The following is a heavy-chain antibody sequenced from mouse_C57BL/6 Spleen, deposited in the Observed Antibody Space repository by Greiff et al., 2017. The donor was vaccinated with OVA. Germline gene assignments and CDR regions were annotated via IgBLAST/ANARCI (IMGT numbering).Heavy chain of an antibody. D-gene: IGHD1-1*01. CDR1: GYTFTSYW. J-gene: IGHJ2*01. V-gene: IGHV1-69*01. CDR3: ARKADGLDY. CDR2: IDPSDSYT. Sequence: VQLQQPGAELVMPGASVKLSCKASGYTFTSYWMHWVKQRPGQGLEWIGEIDPSDSYTNYNQKFKGKSTLTVDKSSSTAYMQLSSLTSEDSAVYYCARKADGLDYWGQGTTLTVSS.